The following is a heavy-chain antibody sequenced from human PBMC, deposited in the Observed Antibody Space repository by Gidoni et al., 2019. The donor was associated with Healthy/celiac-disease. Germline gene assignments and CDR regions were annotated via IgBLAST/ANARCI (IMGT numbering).Heavy chain of an antibody. CDR3: ARVAGYSYGYREWFDP. D-gene: IGHD5-18*01. CDR2: ISSSGSTI. Sequence: EVQLVESGGGLVQPGGSLRLSCAASGFTFSSYEMNWVRQAPGKGLEGVSYISSSGSTIYYADSVKGRFTISRDNAKNSLYLQMNSLRAEDTAVYYCARVAGYSYGYREWFDPWGQGTLVTVSS. J-gene: IGHJ5*02. CDR1: GFTFSSYE. V-gene: IGHV3-48*03.